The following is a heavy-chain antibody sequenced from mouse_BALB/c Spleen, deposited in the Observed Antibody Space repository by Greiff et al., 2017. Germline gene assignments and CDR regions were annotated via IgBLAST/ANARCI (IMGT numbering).Heavy chain of an antibody. J-gene: IGHJ4*01. Sequence: DVMLVESGGGLVKPGGSLKLSCAASGFTFSSYAMSWVRQTPEKRLEWVASISSGGSTYYPDSVKGRFTISRDNARNILYLQMSSLRSEDTAMYYCARSDGGAMDYWGQGTSVTVSS. CDR2: ISSGGST. CDR3: ARSDGGAMDY. V-gene: IGHV5-6-5*01. CDR1: GFTFSSYA.